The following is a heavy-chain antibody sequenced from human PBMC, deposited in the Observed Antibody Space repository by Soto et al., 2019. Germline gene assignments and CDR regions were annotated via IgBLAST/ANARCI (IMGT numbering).Heavy chain of an antibody. J-gene: IGHJ3*02. CDR3: VKDLHYILIGDGGFDI. D-gene: IGHD3-9*01. CDR2: ISWKSDII. Sequence: PWGSLRRSCVASEATGFRFYDYAMHWVRQAPGKGLEWVAGISWKSDIIAYADSVKGRFTISRDNAKNSLYLQVDRLRAEDTALYYCVKDLHYILIGDGGFDIWGQGTMVPVSS. CDR1: EATGFRFYDYA. V-gene: IGHV3-9*01.